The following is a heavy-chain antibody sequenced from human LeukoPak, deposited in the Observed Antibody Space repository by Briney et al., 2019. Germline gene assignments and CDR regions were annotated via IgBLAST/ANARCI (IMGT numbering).Heavy chain of an antibody. D-gene: IGHD3-3*01. CDR2: ISYDGSNK. CDR1: GFTFSSYA. CDR3: ARGSYDFWSGLQYY. Sequence: QPGGSLRLSCAASGFTFSSYAMHWVRQAPGKGLEWVAVISYDGSNKYYADSVKGRFTISRDNSKNTLYLQMNSLRAEDTAVYYCARGSYDFWSGLQYYWGQGTLVTVSS. V-gene: IGHV3-30*04. J-gene: IGHJ4*02.